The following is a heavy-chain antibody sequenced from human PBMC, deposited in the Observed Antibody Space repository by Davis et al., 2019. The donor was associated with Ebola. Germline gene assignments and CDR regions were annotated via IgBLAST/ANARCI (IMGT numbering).Heavy chain of an antibody. Sequence: GESLKISCAASGFTFSSYWMSWVRQAPGKGLEWVSSISSSSSYIYYADSVKGRFTISRDNAKNSLYLQMNSLRAEDTAVYYCAKGVVCISSNCYYDFWGQGTLVTVSS. J-gene: IGHJ4*02. V-gene: IGHV3-21*04. CDR3: AKGVVCISSNCYYDF. D-gene: IGHD2-2*01. CDR2: ISSSSSYI. CDR1: GFTFSSYW.